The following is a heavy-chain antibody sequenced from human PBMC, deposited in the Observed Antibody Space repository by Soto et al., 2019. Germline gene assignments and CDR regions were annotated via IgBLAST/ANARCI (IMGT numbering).Heavy chain of an antibody. Sequence: QVQLQESGPGLVKPSQTLSLTCTVSGGSISSGDYYWSWIRQPPGKGLEWIGYIYYSGSTYYNPSLKSRVTISVDTSKNQFSLKLSSVTAADTAVYFCARVGTTSLDAFDIWGQGTMVTVSS. J-gene: IGHJ3*02. CDR3: ARVGTTSLDAFDI. CDR2: IYYSGST. V-gene: IGHV4-30-4*01. CDR1: GGSISSGDYY. D-gene: IGHD4-17*01.